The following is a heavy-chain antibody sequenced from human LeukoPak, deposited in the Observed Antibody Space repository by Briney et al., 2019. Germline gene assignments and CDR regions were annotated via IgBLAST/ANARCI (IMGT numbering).Heavy chain of an antibody. V-gene: IGHV3-30-3*01. D-gene: IGHD2-2*01. CDR3: AGGAGYCSSTSCYDPFDY. CDR2: ISYDGSNK. Sequence: QPGGSLRLSCAASGFTFSSYAMHWVRQAPGKGLEWVAVISYDGSNKYYADSVKGRFTISRDNSKNTLYLQMNSLRAEDTAVYYCAGGAGYCSSTSCYDPFDYWGQGTLVTVSS. J-gene: IGHJ4*02. CDR1: GFTFSSYA.